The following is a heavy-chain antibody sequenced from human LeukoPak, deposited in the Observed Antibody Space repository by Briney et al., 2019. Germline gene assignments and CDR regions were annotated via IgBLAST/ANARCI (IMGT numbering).Heavy chain of an antibody. V-gene: IGHV1-18*01. CDR2: ISAYNGNT. CDR3: ARLYGIAAQYYYMDV. CDR1: GYTFISYG. J-gene: IGHJ6*03. Sequence: GASVKVSCKASGYTFISYGISWVRQAPGQGLEWMGWISAYNGNTKYAQKLQGRVTIATDTSTSTAHMELRSLRSEDTAVYYCARLYGIAAQYYYMDVWGKGTTVTVSS. D-gene: IGHD6-6*01.